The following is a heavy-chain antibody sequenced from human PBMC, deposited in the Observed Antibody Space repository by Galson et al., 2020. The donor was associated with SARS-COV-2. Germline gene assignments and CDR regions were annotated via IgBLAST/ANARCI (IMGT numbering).Heavy chain of an antibody. CDR3: ARPSAGGIDY. V-gene: IGHV5-51*01. CDR2: IYPGDSDT. Sequence: KVSCKASGYSFTTYWIGWVRQMPGKGLEWMGIIYPGDSDTRYRPSFQGQVTISADKSITTAYLQWSSLKASDTAIYYCARPSAGGIDYWGQGTLVTVSS. J-gene: IGHJ4*02. D-gene: IGHD6-13*01. CDR1: GYSFTTYW.